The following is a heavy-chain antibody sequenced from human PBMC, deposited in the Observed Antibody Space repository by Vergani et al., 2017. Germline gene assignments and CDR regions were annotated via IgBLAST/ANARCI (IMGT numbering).Heavy chain of an antibody. CDR1: GGSISSSY. CDR3: ARGAAAGKNPFYY. D-gene: IGHD6-13*01. Sequence: QVQLQESGPGLVKPSETLSLTCTVSGGSISSSYWSWIRPPPGKGLEWIGYIYYSGSTTYNPSLKSRVTISVDTSKNQFSLKLSCVTAADTAVYYCARGAAAGKNPFYYWGQGTLVTVSS. J-gene: IGHJ4*02. CDR2: IYYSGST. V-gene: IGHV4-59*01.